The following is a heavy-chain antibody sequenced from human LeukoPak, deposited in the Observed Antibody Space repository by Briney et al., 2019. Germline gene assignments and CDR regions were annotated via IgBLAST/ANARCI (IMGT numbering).Heavy chain of an antibody. D-gene: IGHD6-13*01. Sequence: GGSLRLSCAAPGFTFSSYSMNWVRQAPGKGLEWVSSISSSSSYIYYADSVKGRFTISRDNAKNSLYLQMNSLRAEDTAVYYCARSSFARWFDPWGQGTLVTVSS. CDR2: ISSSSSYI. J-gene: IGHJ5*02. CDR1: GFTFSSYS. V-gene: IGHV3-21*01. CDR3: ARSSFARWFDP.